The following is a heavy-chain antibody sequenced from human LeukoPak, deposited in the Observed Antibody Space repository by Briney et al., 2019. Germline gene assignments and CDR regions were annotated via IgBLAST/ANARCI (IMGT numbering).Heavy chain of an antibody. V-gene: IGHV4-59*01. J-gene: IGHJ6*02. D-gene: IGHD3-3*01. Sequence: SETLSLTCTVSGGSISSYCWSWIRQPPGKGLEWIGYIYYSGSTNYNPSLKSRVTISVDTSKNQFSLKLSSVTAAGTAVYYCARGGPDFWSGYRLYGMDVWGQGTTVTVSS. CDR1: GGSISSYC. CDR3: ARGGPDFWSGYRLYGMDV. CDR2: IYYSGST.